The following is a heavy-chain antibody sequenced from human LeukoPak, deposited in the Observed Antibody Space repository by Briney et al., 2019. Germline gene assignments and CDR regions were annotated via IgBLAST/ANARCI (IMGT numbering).Heavy chain of an antibody. D-gene: IGHD2-8*02. V-gene: IGHV3-49*03. CDR3: SRSSALVHPFDY. CDR2: IRGKAYDGTT. CDR1: GFTFGDYA. J-gene: IGHJ4*02. Sequence: SGGSLRLSCTASGFTFGDYAMSWFRQAPGKGLEWVGFIRGKAYDGTTEYAASVKGRFTISRDDSKSIAYLQMNSLKTEDTAVYYCSRSSALVHPFDYWGQGTLVTVSS.